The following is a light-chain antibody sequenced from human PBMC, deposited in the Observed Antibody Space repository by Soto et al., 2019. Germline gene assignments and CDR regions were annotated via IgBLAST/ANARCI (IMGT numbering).Light chain of an antibody. CDR1: SSNIGANYD. CDR3: QLYDCSLSGWV. J-gene: IGLJ3*02. Sequence: QPVLTQPPSVSGAPGQRVTISCTGSSSNIGANYDVHGYQQLPGTAPKLLIFGNSNRPSGVPDRFSGSKSGTSASLAIAGLQAEDEADYYCQLYDCSLSGWVFGGGTQLTVL. V-gene: IGLV1-40*01. CDR2: GNS.